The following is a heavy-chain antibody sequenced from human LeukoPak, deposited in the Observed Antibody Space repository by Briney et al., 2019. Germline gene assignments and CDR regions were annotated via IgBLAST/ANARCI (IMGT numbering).Heavy chain of an antibody. CDR1: GGSISSGGYS. CDR2: IYYSGST. Sequence: PSETLSLTCAVSGGSISSGGYSWSWIRQPPGKGLEWIGYIYYSGSTYYNPSLQSRVTISVDMSKNQFSLKLSSVTAADTAVYYCARESSVLRYFDWLGDFDYWGQGTLVTVSS. J-gene: IGHJ4*02. V-gene: IGHV4-30-4*07. CDR3: ARESSVLRYFDWLGDFDY. D-gene: IGHD3-9*01.